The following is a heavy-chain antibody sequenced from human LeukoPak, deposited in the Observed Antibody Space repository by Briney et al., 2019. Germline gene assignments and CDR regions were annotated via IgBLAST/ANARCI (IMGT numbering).Heavy chain of an antibody. J-gene: IGHJ4*02. CDR2: ISYDGSNK. CDR1: GFTFSSYA. CDR3: AGSSQH. V-gene: IGHV3-30*01. D-gene: IGHD6-6*01. Sequence: PGGSLRLSCAASGFTFSSYAMHWVRQAPGKGLEWVAVISYDGSNKYYADCVKGQFTISGDNSKNTLYLQMHSLRAEHTAVYYCAGSSQHWGQRTLLTVSS.